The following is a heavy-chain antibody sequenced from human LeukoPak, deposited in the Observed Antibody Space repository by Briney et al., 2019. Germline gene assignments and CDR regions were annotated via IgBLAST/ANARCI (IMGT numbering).Heavy chain of an antibody. V-gene: IGHV4-39*01. Sequence: PSETLSLTCTVSGGFISSSSYYWGWIRQPPGKGLEWIGSIYYSGSTYYNPSLKSRVTISVDTSKNRFSLKLKSVIAADTAVYYCARRVLMRSSSSRFDYWGQGTLVTVSS. D-gene: IGHD2-2*01. J-gene: IGHJ4*02. CDR1: GGFISSSSYY. CDR2: IYYSGST. CDR3: ARRVLMRSSSSRFDY.